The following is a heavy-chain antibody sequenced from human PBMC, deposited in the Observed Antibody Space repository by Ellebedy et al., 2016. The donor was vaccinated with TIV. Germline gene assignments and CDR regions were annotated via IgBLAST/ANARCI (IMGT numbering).Heavy chain of an antibody. D-gene: IGHD4-11*01. Sequence: PGGSLRLSCAASGLTVDNNYMRWFRQAPGQGLEWVSLIYSGGDRYYADSVKGRFTIPRDNSKNTVYLHMNSLRAEDTAVYYFARALTKVSIYRIYYFDYWGQGTLVTVSS. V-gene: IGHV3-53*01. CDR2: IYSGGDR. J-gene: IGHJ4*02. CDR3: ARALTKVSIYRIYYFDY. CDR1: GLTVDNNY.